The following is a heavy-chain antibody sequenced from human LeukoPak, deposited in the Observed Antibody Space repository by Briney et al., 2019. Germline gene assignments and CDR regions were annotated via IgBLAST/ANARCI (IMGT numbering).Heavy chain of an antibody. CDR1: GGSISSYY. CDR3: ARRYYYDSSGYYYQ. J-gene: IGHJ4*02. CDR2: IYYSGST. Sequence: SETLSLTCTVSGGSISSYYWSWIRQPPGKGLEWIGYIYYSGSTNYNPSLKSRVTISVDTSKNQFSLKLSSVTAADTAVYYCARRYYYDSSGYYYQWGQGTLVTVSS. D-gene: IGHD3-22*01. V-gene: IGHV4-59*08.